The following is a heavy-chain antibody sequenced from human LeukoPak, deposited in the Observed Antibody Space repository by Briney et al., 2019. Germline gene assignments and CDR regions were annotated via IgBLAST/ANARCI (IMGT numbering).Heavy chain of an antibody. D-gene: IGHD3-10*01. V-gene: IGHV3-74*01. Sequence: PGGSLRLSCAASGFTFTNHWMHWVRQAPGKGLVWVSRIRPDGRETNHADSVKGRFTISRDNAKNTLYLQMNSLEAEDTAVYYCGSADVLGSGSVDYWGQGVLVTVSS. CDR2: IRPDGRET. CDR1: GFTFTNHW. J-gene: IGHJ4*02. CDR3: GSADVLGSGSVDY.